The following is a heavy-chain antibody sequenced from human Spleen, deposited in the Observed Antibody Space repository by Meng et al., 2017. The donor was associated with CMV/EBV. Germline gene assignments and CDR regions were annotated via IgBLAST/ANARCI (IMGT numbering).Heavy chain of an antibody. J-gene: IGHJ4*02. V-gene: IGHV3-23*03. Sequence: GESLKISCAASGFTFTRYALTWVRQAPGKGLEWVSVIYSGGSSTSYADSVKGRFTISRDNSKNTLFLQMNSLRDEDTAVYYCARFSWNDDLFDYWGQGTLVTVSS. CDR2: IYSGGSST. D-gene: IGHD1-1*01. CDR1: GFTFTRYA. CDR3: ARFSWNDDLFDY.